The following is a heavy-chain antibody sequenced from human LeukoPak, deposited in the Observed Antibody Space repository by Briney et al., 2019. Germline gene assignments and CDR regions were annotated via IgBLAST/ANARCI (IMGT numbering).Heavy chain of an antibody. CDR2: INAGIGNT. CDR1: GYTFTNYA. J-gene: IGHJ3*02. D-gene: IGHD4-23*01. Sequence: ASVKVSCKASGYTFTNYAIHWVRQAPGQRLEWMGGINAGIGNTKYSQKFQGRVAITRDTSASTAYMELSSLRSEDTAVYYCARTQGVFYGGNFGAFHIWGQGTMVTVSS. CDR3: ARTQGVFYGGNFGAFHI. V-gene: IGHV1-3*01.